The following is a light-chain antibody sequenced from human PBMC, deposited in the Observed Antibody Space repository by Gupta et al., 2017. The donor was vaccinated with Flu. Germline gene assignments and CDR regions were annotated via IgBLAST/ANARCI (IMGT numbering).Light chain of an antibody. J-gene: IGKJ4*01. CDR3: QQRRNCPLT. CDR1: KSVSSY. CDR2: DGS. V-gene: IGKV3-11*01. Sequence: EIVLTHSPATLSLSPGERATLSCRANKSVSSYLAWYQQKPGQAPRLLIYDGSNRATGIPARFSGSGSATDFTLTISSLEPEDVAVYYCQQRRNCPLTFGGGTKVEIK.